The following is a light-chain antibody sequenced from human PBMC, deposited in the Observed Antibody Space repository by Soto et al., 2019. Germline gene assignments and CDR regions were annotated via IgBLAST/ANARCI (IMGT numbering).Light chain of an antibody. J-gene: IGKJ5*01. V-gene: IGKV1-9*01. CDR3: QQLNTYPIT. CDR2: TAS. CDR1: QGISSY. Sequence: IQLTQSPSSLSASVGDRITITCRASQGISSYLAWYQQKPGEAPKLLIYTASTLQSGVPSRFSGSGSGTDFTLTISSLQPEDFATYYCQQLNTYPITFGQGTRLENK.